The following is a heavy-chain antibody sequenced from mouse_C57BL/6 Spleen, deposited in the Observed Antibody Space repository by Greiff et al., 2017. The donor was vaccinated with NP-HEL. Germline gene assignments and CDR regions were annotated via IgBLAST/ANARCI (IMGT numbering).Heavy chain of an antibody. CDR1: GFSLTSYG. V-gene: IGHV2-2*01. J-gene: IGHJ1*03. CDR3: ARKDYGSSPYWYFDV. Sequence: VHLVESGPGLVQPSQSLSITCTVSGFSLTSYGVHWVRQSPGKGLEWLGVIWSGGSTDYNAAFISRLSISKDNSKSQVFFKMNSLQADDTAIYYCARKDYGSSPYWYFDVWGTGTTVTVSS. D-gene: IGHD1-1*01. CDR2: IWSGGST.